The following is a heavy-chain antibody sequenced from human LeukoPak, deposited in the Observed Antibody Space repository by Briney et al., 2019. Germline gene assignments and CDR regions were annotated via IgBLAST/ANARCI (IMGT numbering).Heavy chain of an antibody. J-gene: IGHJ4*02. CDR2: IRSKTNNYAT. D-gene: IGHD2-2*02. V-gene: IGHV3-73*01. CDR3: TRSILFLAY. CDR1: GFTFSGSA. Sequence: GGSLRLSCAASGFTFSGSALHWVRQASGKGLEWIGRIRSKTNNYATTYAASVTGRFTISRDDSKNIAYLQMNSLKTEDTALYYCTRSILFLAYWGQGTLVTVSS.